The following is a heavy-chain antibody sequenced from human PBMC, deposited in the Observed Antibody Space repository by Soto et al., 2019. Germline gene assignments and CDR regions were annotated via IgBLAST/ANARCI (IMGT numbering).Heavy chain of an antibody. CDR1: GFSFSTYN. CDR2: INSRGTTI. Sequence: GGSLRLSCAASGFSFSTYNMTWVRQAPGKGLEWLAYINSRGTTIYYADSVKGRFTISRDNVKSSLDLQMNSLRDEDTAVYYCVRDAVLTVPPNDYYHVMDVWGQGTTVTVSS. CDR3: VRDAVLTVPPNDYYHVMDV. J-gene: IGHJ6*02. D-gene: IGHD2-21*02. V-gene: IGHV3-48*02.